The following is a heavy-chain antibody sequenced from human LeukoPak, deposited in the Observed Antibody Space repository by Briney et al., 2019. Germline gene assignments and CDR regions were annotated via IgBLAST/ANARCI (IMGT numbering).Heavy chain of an antibody. CDR1: GYTFTSYG. V-gene: IGHV1-18*01. Sequence: ASVKVSCKASGYTFTSYGISWVRQAPGQGLEWMGWISAYNGNTNYAQKLQGRVTMTTDTSTSTAYMELRSLRSDDTAVYYCARDLWFGELSIKSGGYWGQGTLVTVSS. CDR2: ISAYNGNT. J-gene: IGHJ4*02. CDR3: ARDLWFGELSIKSGGY. D-gene: IGHD3-10*01.